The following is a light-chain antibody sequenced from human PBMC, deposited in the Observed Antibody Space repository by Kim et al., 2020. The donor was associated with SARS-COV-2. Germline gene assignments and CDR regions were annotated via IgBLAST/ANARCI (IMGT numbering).Light chain of an antibody. CDR1: SSDVGNYNR. J-gene: IGLJ3*02. Sequence: GQSVTMSCTVSSSDVGNYNRVSWYQQPPGTAPKLIIYEVSNRPSGVPDRFAGSKSGISASLTISGLQADDEADYYCSSYTSSSTWVFGGGTQLTVL. V-gene: IGLV2-18*02. CDR2: EVS. CDR3: SSYTSSSTWV.